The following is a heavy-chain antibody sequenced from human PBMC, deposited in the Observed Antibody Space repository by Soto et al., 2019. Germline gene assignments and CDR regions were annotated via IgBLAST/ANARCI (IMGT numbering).Heavy chain of an antibody. CDR3: ARIKIVGILTYYMDV. V-gene: IGHV4-39*01. CDR2: MYYSGST. CDR1: GDSISSSSSYY. D-gene: IGHD3-3*01. J-gene: IGHJ6*03. Sequence: QLHLKESGPGLVKPSETLSLSCTVSGDSISSSSSYYWGWIRQPPGKGLEWIANMYYSGSTYYNPSLKSRVTISLERSKNQASLKLSSVTAADTAVYYCARIKIVGILTYYMDVWGKGTTVTVSS.